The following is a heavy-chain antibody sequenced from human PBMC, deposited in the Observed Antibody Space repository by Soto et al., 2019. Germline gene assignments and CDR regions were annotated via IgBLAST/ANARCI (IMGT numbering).Heavy chain of an antibody. D-gene: IGHD3-22*01. CDR1: GDSISTYY. Sequence: QVQLQESGPGLVKPSETLSLTCAVSGDSISTYYCLWIRQPPGKGLESIGYLYYGRSANYNPSLKSRVTLSVDTSTNQCSLTLSSMTAADTAVYYCALRSMAVVPEYWGQGTLVTVSS. CDR2: LYYGRSA. V-gene: IGHV4-59*01. CDR3: ALRSMAVVPEY. J-gene: IGHJ4*02.